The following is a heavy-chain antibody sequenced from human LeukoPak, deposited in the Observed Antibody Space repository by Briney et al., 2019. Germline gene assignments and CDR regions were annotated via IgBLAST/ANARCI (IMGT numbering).Heavy chain of an antibody. CDR3: AKSPHYGDYYFDY. Sequence: GGPLRLSCEAFELTFSGKPMSWFRKAPGKGLEGVSAISGSGGSTYYADAVKGRFTISRDNSKNTLYLQMNSLRAEDTAVYYCAKSPHYGDYYFDYWGQGTLVTVSS. V-gene: IGHV3-23*01. J-gene: IGHJ4*02. CDR2: ISGSGGST. D-gene: IGHD4-17*01. CDR1: ELTFSGKP.